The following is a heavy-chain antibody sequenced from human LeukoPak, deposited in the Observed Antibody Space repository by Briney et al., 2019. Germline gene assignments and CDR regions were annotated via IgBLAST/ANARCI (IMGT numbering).Heavy chain of an antibody. CDR2: ISYDGSNK. CDR3: AKELGDAMATIPRAFDI. V-gene: IGHV3-30*18. J-gene: IGHJ3*02. Sequence: GRSLRLSCAASGFTFSRYGMHWVRQAPGKGLEWVAVISYDGSNKYYADSVKGRFTISRDSSKNTLYLQMNSLRAEDTAVYYCAKELGDAMATIPRAFDIWGQGTMVTVSS. CDR1: GFTFSRYG. D-gene: IGHD5-24*01.